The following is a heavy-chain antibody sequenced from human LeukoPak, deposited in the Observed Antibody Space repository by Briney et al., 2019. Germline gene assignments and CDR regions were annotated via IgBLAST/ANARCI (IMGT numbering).Heavy chain of an antibody. V-gene: IGHV4-59*08. D-gene: IGHD3-16*01. Sequence: SETLSLTCTVSGGSISSHDWSWIRQSPGRGLEWIGFTFYTGSTNSNPSLKSRVTMSADPSKNQVSLRLISVTAADTAIYYCARHRDSLGFHNWFDPWGQGTLVSVSS. CDR2: TFYTGST. CDR3: ARHRDSLGFHNWFDP. CDR1: GGSISSHD. J-gene: IGHJ5*02.